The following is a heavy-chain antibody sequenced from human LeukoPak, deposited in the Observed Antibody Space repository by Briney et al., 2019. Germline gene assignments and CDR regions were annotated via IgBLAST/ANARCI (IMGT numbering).Heavy chain of an antibody. J-gene: IGHJ6*03. Sequence: ASVKVSCKASGYTFTSYGISWVRQAPGQGLEWMGWISAYNGNTNYAQKLQGRVTMTTDTSTSTAYMELRSLRSDDTAVYYCARALMCSSTSYYYYYYMDVWGKGTTVTVSS. D-gene: IGHD2-2*01. CDR1: GYTFTSYG. CDR3: ARALMCSSTSYYYYYYMDV. CDR2: ISAYNGNT. V-gene: IGHV1-18*01.